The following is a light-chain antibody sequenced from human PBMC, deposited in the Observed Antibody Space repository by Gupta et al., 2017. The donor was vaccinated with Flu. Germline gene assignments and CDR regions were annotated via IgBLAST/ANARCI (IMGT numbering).Light chain of an antibody. CDR2: VNSDGNH. CDR3: QTWGAGLGV. Sequence: QLVVTQSPSASPSLRAAVKLTRTLSSGHNNYAIAWHQQQPEKGPRCLMKVNSDGNHNKGDGIPDCFSGSASGAERYLAISRLQSEDEADYYCQTWGAGLGVFGGGTRLTVL. CDR1: SGHNNYA. J-gene: IGLJ2*01. V-gene: IGLV4-69*01.